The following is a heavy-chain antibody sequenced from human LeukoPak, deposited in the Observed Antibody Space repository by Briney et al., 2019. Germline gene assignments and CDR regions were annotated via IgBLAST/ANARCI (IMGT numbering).Heavy chain of an antibody. CDR1: GFGIGASF. CDR3: ARVGLLLWFGESHNDAFDI. V-gene: IGHV3-66*01. CDR2: LSRGESA. J-gene: IGHJ3*02. D-gene: IGHD3-10*01. Sequence: QPGGSLRLSCTASGFGIGASFINWVRQAPGKGLEWVSLLSRGESAFYADSVKGRFTLSGDTSKNTVFLQMNSLRAEDTAVYYCARVGLLLWFGESHNDAFDIWGQGTMVTVSS.